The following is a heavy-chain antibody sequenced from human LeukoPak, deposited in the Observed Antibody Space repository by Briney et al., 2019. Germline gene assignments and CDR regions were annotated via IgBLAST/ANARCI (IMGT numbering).Heavy chain of an antibody. CDR1: GGSISSYY. CDR3: ASITIFGVAGFDP. V-gene: IGHV4-59*01. D-gene: IGHD3-3*01. J-gene: IGHJ5*02. Sequence: SETLSLTCTVSGGSISSYYWSWIRQPPGKGLEWIGYIYYSGSTNYNPSLKSRVTISVDTSKNQFSLKLSSVTAADTAVYYCASITIFGVAGFDPWGQGTLVTVSS. CDR2: IYYSGST.